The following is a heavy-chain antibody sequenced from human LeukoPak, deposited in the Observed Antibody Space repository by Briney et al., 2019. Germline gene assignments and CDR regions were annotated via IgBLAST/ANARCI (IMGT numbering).Heavy chain of an antibody. Sequence: TLSLTCTVSGGSISSGGYYWSWIRQHPGKGLEWIGYIYYSGSTYYNPSLKSRVTISVDTSKNQFSLKLSSVTAADTAVYYCAREEGISDAFDIWGQGTMVTVSS. V-gene: IGHV4-31*03. CDR1: GGSISSGGYY. CDR2: IYYSGST. J-gene: IGHJ3*02. CDR3: AREEGISDAFDI.